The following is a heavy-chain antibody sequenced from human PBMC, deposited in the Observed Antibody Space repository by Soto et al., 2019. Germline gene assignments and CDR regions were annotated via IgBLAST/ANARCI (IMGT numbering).Heavy chain of an antibody. CDR1: GFTFSSYA. V-gene: IGHV3-23*01. D-gene: IGHD3-16*01. J-gene: IGHJ6*02. CDR2: ISGSGGST. CDR3: AKALSYTYYYGMDV. Sequence: PGGSLRLSCAASGFTFSSYAMSWVRQAPGKGLEWVSAISGSGGSTYYADSVKGRFTISRDNSKNTLYLQMNSLRAEDTAVYYCAKALSYTYYYGMDVWGQGTTVTVSS.